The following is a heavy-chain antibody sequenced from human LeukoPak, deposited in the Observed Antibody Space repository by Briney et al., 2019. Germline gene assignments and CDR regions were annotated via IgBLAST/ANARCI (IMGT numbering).Heavy chain of an antibody. CDR3: ARDKRLSGSSTYDAFDI. CDR1: GFTFSSYT. Sequence: GGSLSLSCAASGFTFSSYTMNWVRPAPGKGLEWVSSISLTGTCIYNVDSVKGRFIISRDNAKNSLFLQMSSLRAEDTAVYYCARDKRLSGSSTYDAFDIWGQGTVVSVSS. CDR2: ISLTGTCI. J-gene: IGHJ3*02. V-gene: IGHV3-21*01. D-gene: IGHD1-26*01.